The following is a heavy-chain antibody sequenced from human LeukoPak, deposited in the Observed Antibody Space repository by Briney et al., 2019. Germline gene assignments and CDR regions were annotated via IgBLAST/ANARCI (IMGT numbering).Heavy chain of an antibody. J-gene: IGHJ4*02. V-gene: IGHV4-59*01. CDR2: IYYSGST. Sequence: SETLSLTCTVPGGSISSYYWSWIRQPPGKGLEWIGYIYYSGSTNYNPSLKSRVTISVDTSKNQFSLKLSSVTAADTAVYYCAISPDYGDPFDYWGQGTLVTVSS. CDR3: AISPDYGDPFDY. D-gene: IGHD4-17*01. CDR1: GGSISSYY.